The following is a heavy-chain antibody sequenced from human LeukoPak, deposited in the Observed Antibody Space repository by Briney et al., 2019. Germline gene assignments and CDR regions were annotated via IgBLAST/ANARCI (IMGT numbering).Heavy chain of an antibody. V-gene: IGHV1-8*01. Sequence: GASVKVSCKASGYTFTSYDINWVRQATGQGLEWMGWMNPNSGNTGYAQKFQGRVTMTRNTSISTAYMELSSQRSEDTAVYYCARGVRTIFGVVTTDYYMDVWGKGTTVTVSS. J-gene: IGHJ6*03. CDR2: MNPNSGNT. CDR3: ARGVRTIFGVVTTDYYMDV. CDR1: GYTFTSYD. D-gene: IGHD3-3*01.